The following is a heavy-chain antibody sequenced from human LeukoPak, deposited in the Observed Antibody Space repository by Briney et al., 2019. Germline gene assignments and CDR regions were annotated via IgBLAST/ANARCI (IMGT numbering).Heavy chain of an antibody. D-gene: IGHD1-26*01. CDR1: GYSFTSYL. V-gene: IGHV5-10-1*01. CDR3: ARLIVGANSYFDY. Sequence: GEPLRISCKGSGYSFTSYLISWVRQLPGKGLEWMGRIDHRPSCTNYSPSFQGHGTISADKSISTAYLQWSSLKASDTAMYYCARLIVGANSYFDYWGQGTLVTVSS. CDR2: IDHRPSCT. J-gene: IGHJ4*02.